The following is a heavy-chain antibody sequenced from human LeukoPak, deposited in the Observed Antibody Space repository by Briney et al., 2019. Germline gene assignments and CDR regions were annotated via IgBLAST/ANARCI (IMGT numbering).Heavy chain of an antibody. CDR2: INSDGSIT. CDR1: GFTFSSYW. J-gene: IGHJ4*02. V-gene: IGHV3-74*01. Sequence: GVSLRLSCAASGFTFSSYWMHWVRQAPGTGLVWVSHINSDGSITNYADSVKGRFTISRDNAKNALYLQMNSLRAEDTSVYYCARESDSPDYWGQGTLVTVSS. D-gene: IGHD2-15*01. CDR3: ARESDSPDY.